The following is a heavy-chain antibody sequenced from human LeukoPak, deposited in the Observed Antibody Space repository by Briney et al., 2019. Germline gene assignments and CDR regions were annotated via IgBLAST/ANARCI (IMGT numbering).Heavy chain of an antibody. CDR3: ARVAINDYGDYFDY. D-gene: IGHD4-17*01. V-gene: IGHV3-48*01. Sequence: YADSVKGRLTISRGNAKNSLYLQMNSLRAEDTAVYYCARVAINDYGDYFDYWGQGTLVTVSS. J-gene: IGHJ4*02.